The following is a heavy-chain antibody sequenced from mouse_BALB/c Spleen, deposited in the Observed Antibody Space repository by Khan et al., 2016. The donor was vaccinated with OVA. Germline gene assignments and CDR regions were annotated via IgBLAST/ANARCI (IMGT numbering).Heavy chain of an antibody. D-gene: IGHD2-1*01. Sequence: EVELVESGGGLVKPGGSLKLSCAASGFTFSSYTMSWVRQTPEKRLECVATISSGGTYTHYPDSVKGRFTISRDNAKNTLYLQMSSLKSEDTAMFYCTRDGNYAHWYFDVWGAGTTVTVSS. V-gene: IGHV5-6-4*01. J-gene: IGHJ1*01. CDR1: GFTFSSYT. CDR2: ISSGGTYT. CDR3: TRDGNYAHWYFDV.